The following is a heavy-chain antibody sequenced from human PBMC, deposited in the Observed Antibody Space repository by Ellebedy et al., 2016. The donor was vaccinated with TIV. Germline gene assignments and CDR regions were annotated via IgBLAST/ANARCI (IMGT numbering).Heavy chain of an antibody. J-gene: IGHJ6*02. V-gene: IGHV1-69*13. CDR3: ARVRWATVARGVPFHYGMDV. D-gene: IGHD3-10*01. CDR1: GGTLSGYS. CDR2: FLPMFGTA. Sequence: ASVKVSCKASGGTLSGYSVSWVRQAPGQGLEWIGAFLPMFGTATSAQKFQGRVTITADESMTTAYMDLSSLRSEDTAVYYCARVRWATVARGVPFHYGMDVWGQGTTVTVTS.